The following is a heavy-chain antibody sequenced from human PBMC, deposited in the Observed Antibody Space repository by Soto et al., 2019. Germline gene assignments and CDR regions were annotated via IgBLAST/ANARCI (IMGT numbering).Heavy chain of an antibody. CDR2: IYYSGST. Sequence: SETLSLTCTVSGGSISIYYWSWIRQPPGKGLEWIGYIYYSGSTNYNPSLKSRVTISVDTSKNQFSLKLSSVTAADTAVYYCARVDYYDSSGYYGIDYWGQGTLVTVSS. CDR1: GGSISIYY. CDR3: ARVDYYDSSGYYGIDY. J-gene: IGHJ4*02. V-gene: IGHV4-59*01. D-gene: IGHD3-22*01.